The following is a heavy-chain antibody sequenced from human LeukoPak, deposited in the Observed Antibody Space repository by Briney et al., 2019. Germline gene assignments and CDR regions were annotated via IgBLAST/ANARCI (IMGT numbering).Heavy chain of an antibody. V-gene: IGHV3-30*04. D-gene: IGHD3-16*01. CDR3: ARDGKMIDYVNFDY. Sequence: GGSLRLSCAASGFTFSSYAMHWVRQAPGKGLEWVAVISYDGSNKYYADSVKGRFTISRDNSKNTLYLQMNSLRAEDTAVYYCARDGKMIDYVNFDYLGQGTLVTASS. CDR1: GFTFSSYA. CDR2: ISYDGSNK. J-gene: IGHJ4*02.